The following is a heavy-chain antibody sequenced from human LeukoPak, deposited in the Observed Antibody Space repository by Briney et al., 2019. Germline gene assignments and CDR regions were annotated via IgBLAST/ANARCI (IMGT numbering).Heavy chain of an antibody. V-gene: IGHV3-30*18. Sequence: GGSLRLSCAASGFTFSSYGMHWVRQAPGKGPEWVAVISYDGSNKYYADSVKGRFTISRDNSKNTLYLQMNSLRAEDTAVYYCAKDHSSSWYDYGMDVWGKGTTVTVSS. CDR3: AKDHSSSWYDYGMDV. CDR1: GFTFSSYG. J-gene: IGHJ6*04. CDR2: ISYDGSNK. D-gene: IGHD6-13*01.